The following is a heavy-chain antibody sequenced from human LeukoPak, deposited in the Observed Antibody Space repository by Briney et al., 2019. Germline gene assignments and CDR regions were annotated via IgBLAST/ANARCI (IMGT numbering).Heavy chain of an antibody. V-gene: IGHV3-64*01. CDR1: GFTFSSYA. D-gene: IGHD2-15*01. CDR3: AGEYCSGGRGQYYFYY. CDR2: ISSDGGSP. J-gene: IGHJ4*02. Sequence: GGSLRLSCAASGFTFSSYAMHWVRQAPGKGLEYVSGISSDGGSPFHVNSVKGRFTISRDNSKDTLYLQMGSLRAEDMAGYYFAGEYCSGGRGQYYFYYWGQGTLVTVSS.